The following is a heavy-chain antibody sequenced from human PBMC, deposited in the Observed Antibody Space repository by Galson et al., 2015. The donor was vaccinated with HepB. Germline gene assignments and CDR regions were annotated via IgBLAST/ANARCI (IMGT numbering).Heavy chain of an antibody. CDR2: IYPGDSNI. CDR3: ARVTGYYLDTSVKFDP. J-gene: IGHJ5*02. V-gene: IGHV5-51*03. CDR1: GYRFTTHW. D-gene: IGHD3-22*01. Sequence: QSGAEVKKPGESLKISCKGSGYRFTTHWIGWVRQMPGKGLEWMGTIYPGDSNIIYSPSFQGQVTISADKSINTAYLQWSTLKASDTAMYYCARVTGYYLDTSVKFDPWGQGTLVTVSP.